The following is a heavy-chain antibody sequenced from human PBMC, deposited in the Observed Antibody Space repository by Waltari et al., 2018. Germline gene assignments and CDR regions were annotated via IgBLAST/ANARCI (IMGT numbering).Heavy chain of an antibody. CDR1: GYIFSNYE. Sequence: QVQLVQSGADVLKPGASVRVSCQASGYIFSNYEIKLVRQAAGQGPEWMGWVNPNSGAAAYAQKFQGRITMTWDTSTSTAYMELNNLRSDDTAILYCARGRDVFANFDYNWFDPWGQGTLVTVSS. V-gene: IGHV1-8*02. CDR2: VNPNSGAA. CDR3: ARGRDVFANFDYNWFDP. D-gene: IGHD3-3*01. J-gene: IGHJ5*02.